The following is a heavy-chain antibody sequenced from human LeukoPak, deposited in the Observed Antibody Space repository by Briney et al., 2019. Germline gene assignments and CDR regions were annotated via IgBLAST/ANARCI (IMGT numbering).Heavy chain of an antibody. V-gene: IGHV3-74*03. D-gene: IGHD2-21*01. CDR3: ATSPVISRD. CDR1: GFTFSDYW. Sequence: GGSLRLSCAASGFTFSDYWMHWVRQAPGKGLEWVARIYSDVRRIKYADSVKGRFTISRDNAKNTLYLQMNALRVEDAAVYYCATSPVISRDWGQGTLVTVSS. J-gene: IGHJ4*02. CDR2: IYSDVRRI.